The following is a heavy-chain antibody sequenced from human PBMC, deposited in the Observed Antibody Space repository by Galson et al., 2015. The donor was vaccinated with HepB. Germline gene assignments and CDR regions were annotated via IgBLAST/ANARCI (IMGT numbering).Heavy chain of an antibody. CDR1: GYTFTSHG. V-gene: IGHV1-18*04. J-gene: IGHJ4*02. CDR3: ARGRYGTSPPDY. D-gene: IGHD2-8*01. CDR2: ISTYNGNT. Sequence: SVKVSCKASGYTFTSHGISWVRQAPGQGLEWMGWISTYNGNTNYAQELQGRLTMTTDTSTSTAYMELRSLRSDDTAVYYCARGRYGTSPPDYWGQGTLVTVSS.